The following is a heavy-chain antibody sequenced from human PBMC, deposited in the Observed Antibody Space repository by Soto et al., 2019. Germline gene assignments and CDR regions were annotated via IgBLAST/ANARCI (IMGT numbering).Heavy chain of an antibody. CDR3: ARSQDYGDYTYYYYYGMDV. V-gene: IGHV3-30-3*01. J-gene: IGHJ6*02. CDR1: GFTFSSYA. D-gene: IGHD4-17*01. CDR2: ISYDGSNK. Sequence: QVQLVESGGGVVQPGRSLRLSCAASGFTFSSYAMHWVRQAPGKGLEWVAVISYDGSNKYYADSVKGRFTISRDNSKNTLYLQMNSLRAEDTAVYYCARSQDYGDYTYYYYYGMDVWGQGTTVTVSS.